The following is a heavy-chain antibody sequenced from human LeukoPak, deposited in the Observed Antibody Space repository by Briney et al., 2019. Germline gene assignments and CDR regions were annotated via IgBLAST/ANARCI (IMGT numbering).Heavy chain of an antibody. CDR3: ARFAQTTVTTPYFDY. V-gene: IGHV4-4*07. CDR2: IYTSGST. J-gene: IGHJ4*02. Sequence: SETLSLTCTVSGGSISGYYWSWIRQPAGKGLEWIGRIYTSGSTNYNPSLKSRITMSVATSKNQFSLKLTSVTAADTAVYFCARFAQTTVTTPYFDYWGQGTLVTVSS. D-gene: IGHD4-17*01. CDR1: GGSISGYY.